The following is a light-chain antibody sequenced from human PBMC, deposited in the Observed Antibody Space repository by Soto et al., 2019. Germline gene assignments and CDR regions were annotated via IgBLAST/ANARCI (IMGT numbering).Light chain of an antibody. V-gene: IGLV4-60*03. CDR3: ETWDSHWV. Sequence: QLVLTQSSSASASLGSSVKLTCTLSSGHSSYIIAWHQQQPGKAPRYLMKLEGSGSYNKGSGVPDRFSGSSSGADRYLTISNLQSEDEADYYCETWDSHWVFGGGTKLTVL. CDR1: SGHSSYI. CDR2: LEGSGSY. J-gene: IGLJ3*02.